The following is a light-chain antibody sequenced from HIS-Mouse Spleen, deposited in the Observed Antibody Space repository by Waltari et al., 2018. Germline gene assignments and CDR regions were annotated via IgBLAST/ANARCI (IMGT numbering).Light chain of an antibody. CDR2: DVS. Sequence: QSALTQPRSVSGSPGQSVTISCPGTSSDVGGYNYFSWYQQHPGKAPKLMIYDVSKRPSGVPDRFSGSKSGNTASLTISGLQAEDEADYYCCSYAGSYTSRVFGGGTKLTVL. J-gene: IGLJ2*01. CDR3: CSYAGSYTSRV. V-gene: IGLV2-11*01. CDR1: SSDVGGYNY.